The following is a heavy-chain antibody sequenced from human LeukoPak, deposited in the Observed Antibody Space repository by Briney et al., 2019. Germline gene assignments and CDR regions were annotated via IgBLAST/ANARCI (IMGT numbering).Heavy chain of an antibody. Sequence: GGSLRLSCEASGFTFSNYAMQWLRQTPGKGLEWVAFIRSDGTHIHYLDSVKDRFIISRDNSKNTLYLQMTSLRAEDTAVYYCSRDYNWGSDAFDIGGQGTMVTVSS. CDR3: SRDYNWGSDAFDI. J-gene: IGHJ3*02. D-gene: IGHD5-24*01. CDR2: IRSDGTHI. CDR1: GFTFSNYA. V-gene: IGHV3-30*02.